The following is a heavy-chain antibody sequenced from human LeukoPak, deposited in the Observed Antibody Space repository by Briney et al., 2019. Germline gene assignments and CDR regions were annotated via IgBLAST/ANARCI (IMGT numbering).Heavy chain of an antibody. CDR2: IWYDGSNK. CDR3: AKDERGYSYGLIDY. CDR1: GFTFSSYG. D-gene: IGHD5-18*01. Sequence: PGGSLRLSCAASGFTFSSYGMHWVRQAPGKGLEWVAVIWYDGSNKYYADSVKGRFTISRDNSKNTLYLHMNSLRAEDTAVYYCAKDERGYSYGLIDYWGQGTLVTVSS. J-gene: IGHJ4*02. V-gene: IGHV3-33*06.